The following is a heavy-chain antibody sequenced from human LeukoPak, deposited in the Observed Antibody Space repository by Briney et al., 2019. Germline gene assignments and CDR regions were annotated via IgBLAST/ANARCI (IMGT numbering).Heavy chain of an antibody. CDR2: INQDGGEK. Sequence: GGSLRLSCAASGFTFSSYWMGWVRQAPGKGLEWVANINQDGGEKYYVDSVKGRFTISRDNAKNSPYLQMNSLRAEDTAVYHCATGRSCTTCYLPDYWGQGTLVTVSS. CDR3: ATGRSCTTCYLPDY. CDR1: GFTFSSYW. D-gene: IGHD2-2*01. V-gene: IGHV3-7*01. J-gene: IGHJ4*02.